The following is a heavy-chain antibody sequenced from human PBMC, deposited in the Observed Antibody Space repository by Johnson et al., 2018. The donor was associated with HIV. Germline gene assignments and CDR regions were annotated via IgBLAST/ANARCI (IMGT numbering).Heavy chain of an antibody. J-gene: IGHJ3*02. CDR1: QFTFSFYY. V-gene: IGHV3-25*03. CDR2: VNPNGGTT. D-gene: IGHD6-19*01. CDR3: ASPRAVAGGGAFDI. Sequence: VQLVESGGGLAKPAWSPRLSCAASQFTFSFYYMNCVRQAPGNGLELVGQVNPNGGTTYLIDSGKDRFNISRDNAKNTLYLQMNSLRAEDTAVYYCASPRAVAGGGAFDIWGQGTMVTVSS.